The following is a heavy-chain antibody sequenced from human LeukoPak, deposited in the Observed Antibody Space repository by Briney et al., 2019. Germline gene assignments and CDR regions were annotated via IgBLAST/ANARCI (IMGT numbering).Heavy chain of an antibody. CDR3: ARGGVFVPFDY. CDR1: GGSISSYY. J-gene: IGHJ4*02. Sequence: SETLSLTCTVSGGSISSYYWSWIRPPPGKGLEWIGYIYYSGSTNYNPSLKSRVTISVDTSKNQFSLKLSSVTAADTAVYYCARGGVFVPFDYWGQGTLVTVSS. CDR2: IYYSGST. V-gene: IGHV4-59*01. D-gene: IGHD3-16*02.